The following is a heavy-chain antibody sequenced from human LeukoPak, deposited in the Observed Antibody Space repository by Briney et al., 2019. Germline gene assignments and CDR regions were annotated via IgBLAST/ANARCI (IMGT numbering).Heavy chain of an antibody. CDR1: GDSISTYY. D-gene: IGHD5-18*01. V-gene: IGHV3-21*01. CDR3: ARDLGGYSYGSHFDY. Sequence: ETLSLTCTVSGDSISTYYMNWVRQAPGKGLEWVSSITTSSSYIYYADSVKGRFTISGDNAKNSLYLQMNSLRAEDTAVYYCARDLGGYSYGSHFDYWGQGTLVTVSS. CDR2: ITTSSSYI. J-gene: IGHJ4*02.